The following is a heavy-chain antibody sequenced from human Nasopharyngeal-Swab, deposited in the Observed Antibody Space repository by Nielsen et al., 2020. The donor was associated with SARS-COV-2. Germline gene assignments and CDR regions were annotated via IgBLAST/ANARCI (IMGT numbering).Heavy chain of an antibody. CDR1: GFTFSSYS. CDR3: ATGTYSSGWYW. D-gene: IGHD6-19*01. J-gene: IGHJ4*02. Sequence: GGSLRLSCAASGFTFSSYSMNWVRQAPGKGLEWVSGISWNSGSIGYADSVKGRFTISRDNAKNSLYLQMNSLRAEDTALYYCATGTYSSGWYWGGQGTLVTVSS. CDR2: ISWNSGSI. V-gene: IGHV3-9*01.